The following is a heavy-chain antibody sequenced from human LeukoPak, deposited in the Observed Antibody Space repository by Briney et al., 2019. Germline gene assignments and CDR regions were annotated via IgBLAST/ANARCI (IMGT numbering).Heavy chain of an antibody. CDR2: INPNSGGT. D-gene: IGHD6-13*01. CDR1: GYTFTGYF. Sequence: ASVKVSCKASGYTFTGYFLHWVRRAPGQGFEWMGWINPNSGGTYYTQRFQGRVTMTRDTSISTAYMEMRSLRSEDTAVYYCARAQSLSAPAGTFANSWGQGTLVTVSS. J-gene: IGHJ4*02. V-gene: IGHV1-2*02. CDR3: ARAQSLSAPAGTFANS.